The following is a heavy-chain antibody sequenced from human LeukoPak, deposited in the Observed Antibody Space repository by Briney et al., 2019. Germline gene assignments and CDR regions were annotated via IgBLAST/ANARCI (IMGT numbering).Heavy chain of an antibody. J-gene: IGHJ6*02. D-gene: IGHD1-7*01. V-gene: IGHV4-4*07. Sequence: PSETLSLTCTVSGGSISSYYWSWIRQPAGKGLEWIGRIYTSGSTNYNPSLKSRVTISVDTSKNQFSLKLSSVTAADTAVYYCARMGNYPLYYYYYGMDVWGQGTTVTVSS. CDR3: ARMGNYPLYYYYYGMDV. CDR2: IYTSGST. CDR1: GGSISSYY.